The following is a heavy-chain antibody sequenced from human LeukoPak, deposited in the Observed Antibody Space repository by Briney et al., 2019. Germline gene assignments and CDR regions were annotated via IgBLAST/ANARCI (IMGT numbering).Heavy chain of an antibody. CDR3: ARDLGIFGDFDY. J-gene: IGHJ4*02. CDR1: GFSFSNFG. D-gene: IGHD3-3*01. CDR2: IRHDGSNE. Sequence: PGGSLRLSCTTSGFSFSNFGMHWVRQAPDKGLEWLAFIRHDGSNEYSADSVKGRSTISRDNSRSTLFLQMDNLRSEDTAIYYCARDLGIFGDFDYWGQGTLVIVSS. V-gene: IGHV3-30*02.